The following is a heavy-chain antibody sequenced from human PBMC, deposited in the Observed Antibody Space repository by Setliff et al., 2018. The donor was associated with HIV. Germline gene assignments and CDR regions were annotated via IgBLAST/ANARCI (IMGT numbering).Heavy chain of an antibody. CDR2: INPNSGVT. CDR1: GYTFSDYF. J-gene: IGHJ4*02. V-gene: IGHV1-2*06. D-gene: IGHD3-22*01. CDR3: ARGALISWDSSDDLWY. Sequence: VASVKVSCKASGYTFSDYFIHWVRQAPGQALEWMGRINPNSGVTTYAQNFQGRVAMTRDTSINTSYLELTRLRSDDTAVYYCARGALISWDSSDDLWYWGQGTLVTVSS.